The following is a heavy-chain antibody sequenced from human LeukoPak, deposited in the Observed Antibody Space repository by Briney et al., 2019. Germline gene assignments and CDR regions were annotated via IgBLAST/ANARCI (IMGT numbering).Heavy chain of an antibody. CDR1: GFTFSSYA. Sequence: PGGSLRLSCAASGFTFSSYAMHWVRQAPGKGLEWVAVISYDGSNKYYADSVKGRFTISRDNSKNTLYLQMNSLRAEDTAVYYCAKDMGRQQLALVHWGQGTLVTVSS. D-gene: IGHD6-13*01. J-gene: IGHJ4*02. CDR3: AKDMGRQQLALVH. CDR2: ISYDGSNK. V-gene: IGHV3-30-3*01.